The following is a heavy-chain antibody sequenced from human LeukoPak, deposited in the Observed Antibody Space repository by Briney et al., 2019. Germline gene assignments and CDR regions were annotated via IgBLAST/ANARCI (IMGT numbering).Heavy chain of an antibody. J-gene: IGHJ4*02. CDR1: GGSISSGDYY. CDR2: IYYSGST. D-gene: IGHD6-13*01. CDR3: AREYSSSWFDY. Sequence: SETLSLTCTVSGGSISSGDYYWSWIRQPPGKDLEWIGYIYYSGSTYYNPSLKSRVTISVDTSKNQFSLKLSSVTAADTAVHYCAREYSSSWFDYWGQGTLVTVSS. V-gene: IGHV4-30-4*08.